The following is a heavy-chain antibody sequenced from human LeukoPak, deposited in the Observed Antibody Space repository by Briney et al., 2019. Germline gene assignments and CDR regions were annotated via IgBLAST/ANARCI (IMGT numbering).Heavy chain of an antibody. CDR2: IYSGGST. V-gene: IGHV3-53*01. J-gene: IGHJ6*03. D-gene: IGHD6-13*01. CDR3: ARAALSFGSWYYYTDV. Sequence: PGGSLRLSCAASGFTVSSNYMSWVRQAPGKGLEWVSVIYSGGSTYYADSVKGRFTISRDNSKNTLSLQINSLRAEDTAVYYCARAALSFGSWYYYTDVWGKGTTVTVSS. CDR1: GFTVSSNY.